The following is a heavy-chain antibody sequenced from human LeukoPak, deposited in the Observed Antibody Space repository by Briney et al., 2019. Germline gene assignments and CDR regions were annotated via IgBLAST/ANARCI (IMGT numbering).Heavy chain of an antibody. CDR3: VKDRGSSGWSPFAY. Sequence: SGGSLRVSCAASGFIFGVSTMHWVRQAPGKGLEFVSSISTAGRSTYYADSAKGRFAIFRDDFNSTVYLHMSSLRPEDTAMYYCVKDRGSSGWSPFAYWGQGTLVTVSS. D-gene: IGHD6-19*01. CDR2: ISTAGRST. V-gene: IGHV3-64D*06. CDR1: GFIFGVST. J-gene: IGHJ4*02.